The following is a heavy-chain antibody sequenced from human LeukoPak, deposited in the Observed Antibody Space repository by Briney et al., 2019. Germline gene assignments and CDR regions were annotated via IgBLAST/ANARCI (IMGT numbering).Heavy chain of an antibody. CDR1: GFTFTNAW. Sequence: PGGSLRFSCSASGFTFTNAWMSWVGQAPGKGLEWVGRIKSKTDGGTTDYAAPVKGRFGISRDDSKNTLYLQMNSLKSEDTAVYYCQGGRFWGQGTLVTVSS. V-gene: IGHV3-15*01. D-gene: IGHD1-26*01. CDR2: IKSKTDGGTT. CDR3: QGGRF. J-gene: IGHJ4*02.